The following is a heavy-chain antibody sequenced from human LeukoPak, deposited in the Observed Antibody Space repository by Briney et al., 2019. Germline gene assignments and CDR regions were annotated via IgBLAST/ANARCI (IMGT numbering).Heavy chain of an antibody. CDR3: VKVSPSLATSSVLGS. J-gene: IGHJ4*02. CDR2: ISYDGYTK. Sequence: GGSLRLSCAASGFTFSNYAIHWFRQAPGKGLEWVAAISYDGYTKHYADPVKGRFTISRDNSKNTVYLQINNLRTEDSAVYDGVKVSPSLATSSVLGSWGQGTLVTVSS. CDR1: GFTFSNYA. D-gene: IGHD5-12*01. V-gene: IGHV3-30*18.